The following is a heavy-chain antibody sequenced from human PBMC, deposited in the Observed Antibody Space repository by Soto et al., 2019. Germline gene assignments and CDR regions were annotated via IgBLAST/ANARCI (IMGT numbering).Heavy chain of an antibody. J-gene: IGHJ6*02. CDR3: AREGTIFGVVITGMDV. Sequence: QVQLVESGGGVVQPGRSLRLSCAASGFTFSSYGMHWVRQAPGKGLEWVAVIWYDGSNKYYADSVKGRFTISRDNSKNTLYLQMNSLRAEDTAVYYCAREGTIFGVVITGMDVWSQGTTVTVSS. D-gene: IGHD3-3*01. CDR1: GFTFSSYG. V-gene: IGHV3-33*01. CDR2: IWYDGSNK.